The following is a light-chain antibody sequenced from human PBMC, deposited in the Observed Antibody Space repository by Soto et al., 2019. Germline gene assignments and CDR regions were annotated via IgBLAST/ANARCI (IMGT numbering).Light chain of an antibody. CDR2: GNS. Sequence: QSVLTQPPSVSGAPGQRVTLSCTGSSSNIGAGYDGHWYQQLPGTAPKLLIYGNSNRPSGVPDRFSGSKSGASASLAITGLRAEDEAVYYCQCYDGSLSGWVFGGGTKLTVL. CDR3: QCYDGSLSGWV. CDR1: SSNIGAGYD. V-gene: IGLV1-40*01. J-gene: IGLJ3*02.